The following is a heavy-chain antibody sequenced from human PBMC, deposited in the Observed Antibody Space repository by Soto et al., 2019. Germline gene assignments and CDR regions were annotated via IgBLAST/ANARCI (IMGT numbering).Heavy chain of an antibody. Sequence: NPSETLSLTCTVSGGSISSSDYYWVWIRQPPGKGLEWIGNIYYSGSTNNNPSLKSRVTISVDTSKNQFSLKLSSVTAADTAVYYCARDPGYYYYGMDVWGQGTTVTVSS. CDR3: ARDPGYYYYGMDV. CDR1: GGSISSSDYY. V-gene: IGHV4-61*08. J-gene: IGHJ6*02. CDR2: IYYSGST.